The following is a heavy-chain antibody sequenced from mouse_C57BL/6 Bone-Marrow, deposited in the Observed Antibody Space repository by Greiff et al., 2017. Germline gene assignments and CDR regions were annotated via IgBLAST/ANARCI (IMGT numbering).Heavy chain of an antibody. D-gene: IGHD1-1*01. CDR1: GYTFTDYY. V-gene: IGHV1-19*01. J-gene: IGHJ4*01. CDR3: ARITTVVATDYYAMDY. Sequence: LVEPGASVKMSCKASGYTFTDYYMNWVKQSHGKSLEWIGVINPYNGGTSYNQKFKGKATLTVDKSSSTAYMELNSLTSEDSAVYYCARITTVVATDYYAMDYWGQGTSVTVSS. CDR2: INPYNGGT.